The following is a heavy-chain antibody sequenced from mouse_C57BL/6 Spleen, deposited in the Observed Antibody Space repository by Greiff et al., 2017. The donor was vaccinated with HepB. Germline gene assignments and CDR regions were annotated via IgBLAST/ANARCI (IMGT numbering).Heavy chain of an antibody. CDR3: ARSYYDYDWFAY. D-gene: IGHD2-4*01. Sequence: VQLQQSGPELVKPGASVKISCKASGYTFTDYYMNWVKQSHGKSLEWIGDINPNNGGTSYNQKFKGKATLTVDKSSSTAYMELRSLTSEDSAVYYCARSYYDYDWFAYWGQGTLVTVSA. J-gene: IGHJ3*01. CDR1: GYTFTDYY. CDR2: INPNNGGT. V-gene: IGHV1-26*01.